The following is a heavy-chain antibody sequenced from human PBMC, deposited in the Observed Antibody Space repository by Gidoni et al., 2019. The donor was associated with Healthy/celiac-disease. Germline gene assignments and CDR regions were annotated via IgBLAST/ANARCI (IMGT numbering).Heavy chain of an antibody. J-gene: IGHJ4*02. CDR3: AREGGVGDYSNGVDY. CDR2: IKQDGSEK. Sequence: EVQLVESGGGLVQPGGSLRLSCAASGFTLSSYWMSWVRQAPGKGLEWVANIKQDGSEKYYVDSVKGRFTISRDNAKNSLYLQMNSLRAEDTAVYYCAREGGVGDYSNGVDYWGQGTLVTVSS. D-gene: IGHD4-4*01. CDR1: GFTLSSYW. V-gene: IGHV3-7*03.